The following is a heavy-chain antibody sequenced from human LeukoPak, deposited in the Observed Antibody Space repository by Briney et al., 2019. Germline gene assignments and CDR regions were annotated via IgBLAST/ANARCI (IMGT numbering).Heavy chain of an antibody. D-gene: IGHD3/OR15-3a*01. CDR1: GDSIISNIYW. CDR3: ARRRHNFDFYNV. V-gene: IGHV4-39*01. Sequence: PSETLSLTCTVSGDSIISNIYWWDWVRLPPGKGLEWIGATFYTGRTFYNPSLKSRVTIPVDTSKNQFSLDLNPATAADPADYYCARRRHNFDFYNVWGQGTRVLVSS. J-gene: IGHJ3*01. CDR2: TFYTGRT.